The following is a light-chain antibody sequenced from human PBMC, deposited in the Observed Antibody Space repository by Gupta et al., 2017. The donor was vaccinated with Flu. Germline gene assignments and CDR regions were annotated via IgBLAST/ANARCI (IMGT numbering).Light chain of an antibody. Sequence: SALTQPASVSGSPGQSITISCTGTSSDIGSYNYVSWYQQHPGQAPKLLIYGVTNRPSGVSNRFSASKSGDTASLTISGRQAEDEADYYCSSCTSATTLVFGGGTKLTVL. CDR1: SSDIGSYNY. J-gene: IGLJ2*01. V-gene: IGLV2-14*03. CDR2: GVT. CDR3: SSCTSATTLV.